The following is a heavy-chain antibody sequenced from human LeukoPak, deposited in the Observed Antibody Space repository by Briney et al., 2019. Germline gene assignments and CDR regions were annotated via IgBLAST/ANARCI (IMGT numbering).Heavy chain of an antibody. J-gene: IGHJ4*02. CDR3: SRSRPKFKDFDY. Sequence: GGSLRLSCAASGFTFSSYGMSWVRQAPGKGLEWVSAISGSGGSTYYADSVKGRFTISRDNSKNTLYLQMNSLRAEDTAVYYCSRSRPKFKDFDYWGQGTLVTVSS. CDR1: GFTFSSYG. CDR2: ISGSGGST. V-gene: IGHV3-23*01.